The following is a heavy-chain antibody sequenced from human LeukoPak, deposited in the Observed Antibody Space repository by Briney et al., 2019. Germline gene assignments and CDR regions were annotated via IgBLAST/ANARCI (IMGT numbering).Heavy chain of an antibody. Sequence: GASVKVSCKASGYTFTSYYMHWVRQAPGQGLEWMGIINPSGGSTSYAQKFQGRVTMTRDMSSSTVYMELSSLRPEDTAVYYCARARKNKWELLSSWFDPWGQGTLVTVSS. CDR3: ARARKNKWELLSSWFDP. D-gene: IGHD1-26*01. CDR2: INPSGGST. V-gene: IGHV1-46*01. J-gene: IGHJ5*02. CDR1: GYTFTSYY.